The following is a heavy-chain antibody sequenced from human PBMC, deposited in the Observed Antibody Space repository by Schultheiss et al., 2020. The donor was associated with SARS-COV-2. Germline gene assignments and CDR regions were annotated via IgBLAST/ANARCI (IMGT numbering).Heavy chain of an antibody. D-gene: IGHD2-15*01. CDR2: IYYSGST. CDR3: ARDQVPVVAATPGY. V-gene: IGHV4-59*12. J-gene: IGHJ4*02. Sequence: SETLSLTCTVSGGSISSYYWSWIRQPPGKGLEWIGEIYYSGSTNYNPSLKSRVTISVDTSKNQFSLKLSSVTAADTAVYYCARDQVPVVAATPGYWGQGILVTVSS. CDR1: GGSISSYY.